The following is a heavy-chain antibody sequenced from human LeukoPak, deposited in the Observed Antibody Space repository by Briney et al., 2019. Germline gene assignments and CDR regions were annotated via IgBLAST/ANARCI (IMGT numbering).Heavy chain of an antibody. D-gene: IGHD2-21*01. CDR1: GGSFSGYY. J-gene: IGHJ5*02. CDR3: ARVSRFLNWFDP. CDR2: INHSGST. Sequence: SETLSITCAVYGGSFSGYYWSWIRQPPGKGLEWIGEINHSGSTNYNPSLKSRLTISVDTSKNQFSLKLSSVTAADTAVYYCARVSRFLNWFDPWGQGTLVTVSS. V-gene: IGHV4-34*01.